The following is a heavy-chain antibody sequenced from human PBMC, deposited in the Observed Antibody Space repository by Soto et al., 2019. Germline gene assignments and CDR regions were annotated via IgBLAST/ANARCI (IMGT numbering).Heavy chain of an antibody. CDR1: GGSISSGGYS. J-gene: IGHJ4*02. CDR3: ASTGYSSSWYVY. V-gene: IGHV4-30-2*01. Sequence: QLQLQESGSGLVKPSQTLSLTCAVSGGSISSGGYSWSWIRQPPGKGLEWIGYIYHSGSTYYNPSLKSRVTISVDRSKNKFSLKLSSVTAADTAVYYCASTGYSSSWYVYWGQGTLVTVSS. D-gene: IGHD6-13*01. CDR2: IYHSGST.